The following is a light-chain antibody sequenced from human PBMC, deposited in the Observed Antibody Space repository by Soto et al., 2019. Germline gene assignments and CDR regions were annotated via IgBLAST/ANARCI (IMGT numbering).Light chain of an antibody. Sequence: EIVLMQSPGTLSLSPGERATLSCRASQTLKRTYIAWYQQKPGQAPRVLIYAASKRAAGTPDRFSGSGSGTDFSLTISRLEPEDFAVYYCQQYGSSPLTFGGGTKVEIK. CDR2: AAS. CDR1: QTLKRTY. V-gene: IGKV3-20*01. CDR3: QQYGSSPLT. J-gene: IGKJ4*01.